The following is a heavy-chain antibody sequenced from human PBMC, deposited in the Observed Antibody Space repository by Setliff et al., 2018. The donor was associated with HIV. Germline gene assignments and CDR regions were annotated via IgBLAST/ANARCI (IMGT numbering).Heavy chain of an antibody. D-gene: IGHD3-22*01. J-gene: IGHJ1*01. CDR3: ATQVNYDSSGYGYFQH. CDR2: IKGDGSDQ. CDR1: GLSFSRYW. Sequence: PGGSLRLSCVASGLSFSRYWMSWVRQAPGKGLEWVANIKGDGSDQYYMDSVRGRFIISRDNAKKSVYLQMSSLRAEDTAVYYCATQVNYDSSGYGYFQHWGQGTLVTVSS. V-gene: IGHV3-7*03.